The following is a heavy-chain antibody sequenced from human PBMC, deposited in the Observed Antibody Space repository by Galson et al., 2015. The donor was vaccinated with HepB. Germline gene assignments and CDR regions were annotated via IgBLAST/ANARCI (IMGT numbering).Heavy chain of an antibody. V-gene: IGHV3-7*01. CDR3: ARDAVTCNGCAFDI. CDR1: GFDFRAYY. CDR2: LNQDGNEK. D-gene: IGHD2-8*01. J-gene: IGHJ3*02. Sequence: SLRLSCAASGFDFRAYYMSWVRQAPGKGLEWVANLNQDGNEKHYVDSVKGRFSISRDNAKNSLYLQMNSLSAEDTAIYYCARDAVTCNGCAFDIWGQGTMVTVSS.